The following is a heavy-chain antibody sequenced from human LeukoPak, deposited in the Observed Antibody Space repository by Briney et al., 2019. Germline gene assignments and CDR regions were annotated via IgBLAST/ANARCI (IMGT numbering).Heavy chain of an antibody. CDR2: IIPIFGTA. CDR3: ARSIEYSSSNGAFDI. J-gene: IGHJ3*02. D-gene: IGHD6-6*01. V-gene: IGHV1-69*05. Sequence: SVKVSCKASGGTFNSFVINWVRQAPGQGLEWMGGIIPIFGTANYAQKFQGRVTITTDESTSTAYMELSSLRSEDTAVYYCARSIEYSSSNGAFDIWGQGTMVTVSS. CDR1: GGTFNSFV.